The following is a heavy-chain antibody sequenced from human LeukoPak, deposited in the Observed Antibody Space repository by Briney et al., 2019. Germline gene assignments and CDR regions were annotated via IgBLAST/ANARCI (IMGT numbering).Heavy chain of an antibody. V-gene: IGHV3-30*02. CDR3: AKDIPSSSWYLGY. CDR1: GFTFSSSG. Sequence: GGSLRLSCAASGFTFSSSGMHWVRQAPGKGLEWLALIRSDGSNKYYADSVKGRFTVSRDNSKDTLYLQMNSLRPDDTAVYYCAKDIPSSSWYLGYWGQGTLVTVSS. J-gene: IGHJ4*02. CDR2: IRSDGSNK. D-gene: IGHD6-13*01.